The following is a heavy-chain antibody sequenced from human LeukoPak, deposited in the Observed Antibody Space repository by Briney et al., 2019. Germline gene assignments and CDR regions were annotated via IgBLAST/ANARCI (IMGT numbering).Heavy chain of an antibody. CDR3: AIGTGDYADY. CDR2: IYYSGNT. D-gene: IGHD4-17*01. J-gene: IGHJ4*02. CDR1: GGSISSYY. Sequence: SETLSLTCTVSGGSISSYYWSWIRQPPGKGLEWIGYIYYSGNTNYNPPLKSRVTISMDTSKKQFSLNLNSVTAADAAVYYCAIGTGDYADYWGQGTLVTVPS. V-gene: IGHV4-59*01.